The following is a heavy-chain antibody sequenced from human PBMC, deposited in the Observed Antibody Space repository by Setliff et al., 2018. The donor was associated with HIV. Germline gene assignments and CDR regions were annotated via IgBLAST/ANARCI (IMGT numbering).Heavy chain of an antibody. V-gene: IGHV4-4*07. CDR3: ARATSSPGSTPD. CDR2: IYMTGGT. CDR1: GGSFSSYY. J-gene: IGHJ4*02. Sequence: SETLSLTCTISGGSFSSYYWSWIRQPAGRGLEWIGRIYMTGGTSSNPSLRGRVIMSLDTSKTQSSLKLSSVTAADTAVYYCARATSSPGSTPDWGQGILVTVSS. D-gene: IGHD6-6*01.